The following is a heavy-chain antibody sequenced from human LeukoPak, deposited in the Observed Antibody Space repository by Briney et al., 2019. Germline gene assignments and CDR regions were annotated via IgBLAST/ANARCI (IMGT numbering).Heavy chain of an antibody. CDR3: ARGYCSSTSCDDYYYYYMDV. CDR2: INPSGGST. CDR1: GYTFTSYY. Sequence: GASVKVSCKASGYTFTSYYLHWVRQAPGQGLEWMGIINPSGGSTSYAQKFQGRVTMTRDMSTSTAYMELRSLRSDDTAVYYCARGYCSSTSCDDYYYYYMDVWGKGTTVTVSS. D-gene: IGHD2-2*01. J-gene: IGHJ6*03. V-gene: IGHV1-46*01.